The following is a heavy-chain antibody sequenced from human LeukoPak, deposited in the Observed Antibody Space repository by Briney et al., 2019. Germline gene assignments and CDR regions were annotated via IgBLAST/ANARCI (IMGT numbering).Heavy chain of an antibody. Sequence: ASVKVSCKASGYTFTGYYMHWVRQAPGQGLEWMGWINLNSGGTNYAQKFQGRVTMTRDTSITTAYMELSRLRSEDTAVYYCARVFKSVSGSYLNSPYYYYYMDVWGKGTTVTVSS. CDR3: ARVFKSVSGSYLNSPYYYYYMDV. V-gene: IGHV1-2*02. D-gene: IGHD1-26*01. J-gene: IGHJ6*03. CDR2: INLNSGGT. CDR1: GYTFTGYY.